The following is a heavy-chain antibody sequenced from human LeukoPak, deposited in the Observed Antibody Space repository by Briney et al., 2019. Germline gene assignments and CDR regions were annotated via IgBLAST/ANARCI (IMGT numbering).Heavy chain of an antibody. CDR2: IYSGDT. D-gene: IGHD4/OR15-4a*01. CDR3: ARRAGAYSHPYDY. V-gene: IGHV3-23*03. Sequence: TGGSLRLSCAASGFTFSSYAMSWVRQAPGKGLEWVSFIYSGDTHYSDSVKGRFTISRDHSKNTLYLQMNSLRAEDTAVYYCARRAGAYSHPYDYWGQGTLVTVSS. J-gene: IGHJ4*02. CDR1: GFTFSSYA.